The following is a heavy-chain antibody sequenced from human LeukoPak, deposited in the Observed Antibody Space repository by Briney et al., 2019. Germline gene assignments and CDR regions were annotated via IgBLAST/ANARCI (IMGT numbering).Heavy chain of an antibody. Sequence: AAVKVSCKASGYTFTSYGISWVRQAPGQGLEWMGCISAYNCNTNYAQKLQGRVHLTRDTSTSTAYMELGSLRSDDTAVYYCARSSRITAAAGGYWGQGTLVTVSS. CDR3: ARSSRITAAAGGY. CDR2: ISAYNCNT. D-gene: IGHD6-13*01. CDR1: GYTFTSYG. V-gene: IGHV1-18*01. J-gene: IGHJ1*01.